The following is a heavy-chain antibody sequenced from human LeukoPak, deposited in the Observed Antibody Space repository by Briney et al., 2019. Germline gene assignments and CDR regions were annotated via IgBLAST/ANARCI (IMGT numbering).Heavy chain of an antibody. CDR1: GFTLSTYA. CDR3: AKGHTDSEWLYFDS. CDR2: IRGSADST. D-gene: IGHD5-12*01. Sequence: GGSLRLSCAASGFTLSTYAMSWVRHAPGNGLELVTGIRGSADSTYYADSVKGPFTTSRDNSNNTLYLQMNSLRAEDTAVYYCAKGHTDSEWLYFDSWGQGSLVTVSS. J-gene: IGHJ4*02. V-gene: IGHV3-23*01.